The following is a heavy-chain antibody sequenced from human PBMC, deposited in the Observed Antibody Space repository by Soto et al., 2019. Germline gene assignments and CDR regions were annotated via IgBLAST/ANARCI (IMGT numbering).Heavy chain of an antibody. V-gene: IGHV3-7*01. CDR1: GFTFRSYW. Sequence: GGSLRLSCAASGFTFRSYWMTWVRQIPGKGLEWVANIKEDGSLKYYVDSVEGRFTISRDNAGSSLYLQMSSLRAEDTAMYYCARDSGGSRNSILYDTYDLWGQGTMVTVSS. J-gene: IGHJ3*01. D-gene: IGHD2-21*01. CDR2: IKEDGSLK. CDR3: ARDSGGSRNSILYDTYDL.